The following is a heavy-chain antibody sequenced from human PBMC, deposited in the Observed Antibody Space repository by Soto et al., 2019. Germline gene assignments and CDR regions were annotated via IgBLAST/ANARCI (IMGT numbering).Heavy chain of an antibody. V-gene: IGHV1-8*01. CDR3: ARGITNGYDY. Sequence: ASVKVSCKASGYTFTNYDINWVRQATGQGLEWMGWMSPGSGATGYAQKFQGRVTMTRSTSISTAYMELSSLTSEDTAVYFCARGITNGYDYWGQGTLVTVSS. CDR1: GYTFTNYD. CDR2: MSPGSGAT. J-gene: IGHJ4*02. D-gene: IGHD5-12*01.